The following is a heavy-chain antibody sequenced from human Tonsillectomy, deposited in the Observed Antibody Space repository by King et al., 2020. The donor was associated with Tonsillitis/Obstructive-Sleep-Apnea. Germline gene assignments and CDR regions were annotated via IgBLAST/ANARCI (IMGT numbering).Heavy chain of an antibody. Sequence: VQLVESGGGVVQPGRSLRLSCAASGFTFSSYDMHWVRQAPGKGLEWVAVISYDGSNKYYADSVKGRFTISRDNSKNTLYLQINSLKAEDTAVYYCAKELKGGYDILTGYYPPYYYYYMDVWGKGTTVTVSS. V-gene: IGHV3-30*18. CDR3: AKELKGGYDILTGYYPPYYYYYMDV. CDR2: ISYDGSNK. J-gene: IGHJ6*03. CDR1: GFTFSSYD. D-gene: IGHD3-9*01.